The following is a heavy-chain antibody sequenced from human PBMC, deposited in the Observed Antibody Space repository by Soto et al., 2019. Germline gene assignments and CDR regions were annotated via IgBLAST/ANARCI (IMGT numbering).Heavy chain of an antibody. J-gene: IGHJ4*02. CDR1: GGSISSGDYY. V-gene: IGHV4-31*03. CDR2: IYYSGST. D-gene: IGHD3-9*01. Sequence: QVQLQESGPGLVKPSQTLSLTCTVSGGSISSGDYYWIWIRQHPGRGLEWIGYIYYSGSTYYNPSLKSRVIMSVDTSKNQFSLKLSSVTAADTAVYHCARERNDDILIGSLDYWGPGTLVTVSS. CDR3: ARERNDDILIGSLDY.